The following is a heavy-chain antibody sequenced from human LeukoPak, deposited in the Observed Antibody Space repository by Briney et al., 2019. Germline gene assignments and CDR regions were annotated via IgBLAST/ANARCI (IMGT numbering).Heavy chain of an antibody. V-gene: IGHV3-21*01. D-gene: IGHD5/OR15-5a*01. CDR1: GFTFKNYG. CDR3: ARAGSTLDWFDP. J-gene: IGHJ5*02. CDR2: ISASADSQ. Sequence: GGTLRLSCVASGFTFKNYGMAWVRPVAGKGLEWVSAISASADSQYYTDSVKGRFTISRDNAKNSLYLQMNSLRAEDTAVYYCARAGSTLDWFDPWGQGTLVTVSS.